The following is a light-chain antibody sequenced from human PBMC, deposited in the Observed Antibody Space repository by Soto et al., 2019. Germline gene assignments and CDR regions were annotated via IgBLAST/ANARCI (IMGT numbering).Light chain of an antibody. CDR2: GAS. CDR1: HSVRTK. CDR3: QEYNNWPSMYT. Sequence: EIVLTQSPATLSLSPGERATLSCRASHSVRTKLAWYQQKPGQAPRLLIYGASTRATGIPARFSGSGSGTDFTLTISSLQSEDFAVYYCQEYNNWPSMYTFGQGTKLEIK. V-gene: IGKV3-15*01. J-gene: IGKJ2*01.